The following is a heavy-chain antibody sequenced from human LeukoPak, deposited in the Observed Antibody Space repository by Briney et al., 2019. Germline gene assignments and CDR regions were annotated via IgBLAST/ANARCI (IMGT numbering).Heavy chain of an antibody. CDR2: IRGSGGST. J-gene: IGHJ4*02. Sequence: GGSLRLSCAASGFTFSIYAMSWVRQAPGKGLEWVPGIRGSGGSTYYADSVKGRLTISRDNSKNTLYLHMNSLRGEDTAVYYCAKAARLGPSHFDYWGRGTLVTVSS. CDR1: GFTFSIYA. CDR3: AKAARLGPSHFDY. D-gene: IGHD6-25*01. V-gene: IGHV3-23*01.